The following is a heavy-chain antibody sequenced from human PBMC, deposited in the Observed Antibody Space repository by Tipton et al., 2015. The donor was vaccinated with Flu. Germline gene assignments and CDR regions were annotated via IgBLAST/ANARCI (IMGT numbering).Heavy chain of an antibody. D-gene: IGHD1-26*01. Sequence: TLSLTCTVSGGSISGSSYYWGWVRQPPGKGLEWIGSVYYSGGAYYNPSLESRVSISADTSKNDFSLSLSSVTAADTAMYYCARYRGSNARGEINDAFDIWGQGTMVSVSS. CDR1: GGSISGSSYY. J-gene: IGHJ3*02. CDR2: VYYSGGA. V-gene: IGHV4-39*02. CDR3: ARYRGSNARGEINDAFDI.